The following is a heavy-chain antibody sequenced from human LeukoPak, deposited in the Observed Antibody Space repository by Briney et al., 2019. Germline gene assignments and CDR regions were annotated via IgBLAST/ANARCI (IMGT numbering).Heavy chain of an antibody. Sequence: PGGSLRLSCAASGFIFSSDWMTWVRQAPGKGLEWVANIKHDGSKKYYVDSVKGRFTISTDTAKNSLYLQMDSLRAEDTAVYYCARDFDAFDIWGQGTMVTVSS. CDR2: IKHDGSKK. CDR3: ARDFDAFDI. CDR1: GFIFSSDW. V-gene: IGHV3-7*01. J-gene: IGHJ3*02.